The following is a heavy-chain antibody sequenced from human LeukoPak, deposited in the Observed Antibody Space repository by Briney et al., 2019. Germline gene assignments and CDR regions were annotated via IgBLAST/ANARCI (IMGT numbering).Heavy chain of an antibody. CDR2: INAGNGNT. Sequence: ASVKVSCKASGYTFTSYAMHWVRQAPGQRLEWMGWINAGNGNTKYSQKFQGRVTITRDTSASTAYMELSSLRSEDTAVYYCARDPPRATMVRGAGGDYWGQGTLVTVSS. J-gene: IGHJ4*02. CDR1: GYTFTSYA. V-gene: IGHV1-3*01. CDR3: ARDPPRATMVRGAGGDY. D-gene: IGHD3-10*01.